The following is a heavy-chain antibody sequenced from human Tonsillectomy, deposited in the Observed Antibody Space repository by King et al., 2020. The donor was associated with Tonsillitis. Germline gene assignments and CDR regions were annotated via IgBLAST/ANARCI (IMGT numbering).Heavy chain of an antibody. D-gene: IGHD2-2*01. V-gene: IGHV3-33*01. Sequence: VQLVESGGNVVQPGRSLRLSCAASGFSFSTCGMHWVRQAPGKGLEWVAVIWDDGSNKYYGDSVKGRFTISRDNSKNTLYLQMTSLRAEDTAMYYCVRVPPAAPRSYYHYALDVWGQGTTVTVSS. CDR3: VRVPPAAPRSYYHYALDV. J-gene: IGHJ6*02. CDR1: GFSFSTCG. CDR2: IWDDGSNK.